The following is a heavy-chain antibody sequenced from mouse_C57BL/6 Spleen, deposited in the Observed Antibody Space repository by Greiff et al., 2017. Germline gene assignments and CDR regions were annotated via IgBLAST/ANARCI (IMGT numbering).Heavy chain of an antibody. Sequence: QVQLQQSGPELVKPGASVKISCKASGYAFSSSWMNWVKQRPGKGLGWIGRIYPGAGDTNYNGKFKGKATLTADKSSSTAYMQLSSLTSEDSAVYFCARSPYYNAMDYWGQGTSVTVSS. J-gene: IGHJ4*01. V-gene: IGHV1-82*01. CDR2: IYPGAGDT. D-gene: IGHD2-12*01. CDR3: ARSPYYNAMDY. CDR1: GYAFSSSW.